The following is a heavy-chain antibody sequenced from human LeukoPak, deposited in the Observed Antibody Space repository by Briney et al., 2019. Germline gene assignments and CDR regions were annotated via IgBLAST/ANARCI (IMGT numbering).Heavy chain of an antibody. V-gene: IGHV3-30-3*01. J-gene: IGHJ4*02. Sequence: GGSLRLSCAASGFTFSSYAMHWVRQAPGKGLEWVAVISYDGSNKYYADSVKGRFTISRDNSKNTLYLQMNSLRAEDTAVYYCAREIKNYYDSSGYWWWGQGTLVTVSS. CDR2: ISYDGSNK. CDR1: GFTFSSYA. CDR3: AREIKNYYDSSGYWW. D-gene: IGHD3-22*01.